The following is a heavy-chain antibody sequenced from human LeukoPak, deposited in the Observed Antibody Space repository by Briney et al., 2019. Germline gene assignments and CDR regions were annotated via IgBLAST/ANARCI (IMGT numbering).Heavy chain of an antibody. Sequence: SVKVSCKASGGTFSSYTISWVRQAPGQGLEWMGRIIPILGIANYAQKFQGRVAITADKSTSTAYMELSSLRSEDTAVYYCARGGDGYNYLFDYWGQGTLVTVSS. CDR2: IIPILGIA. J-gene: IGHJ4*02. V-gene: IGHV1-69*02. D-gene: IGHD5-24*01. CDR1: GGTFSSYT. CDR3: ARGGDGYNYLFDY.